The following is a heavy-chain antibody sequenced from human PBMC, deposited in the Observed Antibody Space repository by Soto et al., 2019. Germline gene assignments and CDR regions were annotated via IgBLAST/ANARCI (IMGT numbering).Heavy chain of an antibody. V-gene: IGHV5-10-1*01. J-gene: IGHJ6*02. CDR1: GYSFTTYW. CDR2: IDPSDSYT. D-gene: IGHD2-2*01. CDR3: ASRDCSSTSCYDYYYYGMDV. Sequence: DSLKISCKGSGYSFTTYWISWVRQMPGKGLEWMGRIDPSDSYTNYSPSFQGHVTISADKSISTAYLQWSSLKASDTAMYYCASRDCSSTSCYDYYYYGMDVWGQGTTVTVSS.